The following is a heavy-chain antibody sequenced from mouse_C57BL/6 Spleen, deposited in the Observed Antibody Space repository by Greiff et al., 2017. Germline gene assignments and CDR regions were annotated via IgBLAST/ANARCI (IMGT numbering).Heavy chain of an antibody. CDR3: AGLGETFYAMDY. CDR1: GYTFTGYW. CDR2: ILPGSGST. D-gene: IGHD4-1*01. Sequence: VQLKESGAELMKPGASVKLSCKATGYTFTGYWIEWVKQRPGHGLEWIGEILPGSGSTNYKEKFKGKATFTADTSSNTAYMQLRSLTTEDSTIYDCAGLGETFYAMDYWGQGTTVTVSS. V-gene: IGHV1-9*01. J-gene: IGHJ4*01.